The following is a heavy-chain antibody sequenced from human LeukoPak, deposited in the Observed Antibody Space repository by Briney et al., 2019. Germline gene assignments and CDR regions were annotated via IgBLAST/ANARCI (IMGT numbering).Heavy chain of an antibody. Sequence: HPGGSLRLSCAASGFTFSSYSMNWVRQAPGKGLEWVSYISSSSSTIYYADSVKGRFTISRDNAKNSLYLQMNSLRAEDTAVYYCARDGEIVVVPAAIWFDPWGQGTLVTVSS. CDR3: ARDGEIVVVPAAIWFDP. CDR1: GFTFSSYS. CDR2: ISSSSSTI. V-gene: IGHV3-48*01. D-gene: IGHD2-2*02. J-gene: IGHJ5*02.